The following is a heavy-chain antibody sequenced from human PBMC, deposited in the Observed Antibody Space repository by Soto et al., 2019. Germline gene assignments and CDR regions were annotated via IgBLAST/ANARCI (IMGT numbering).Heavy chain of an antibody. V-gene: IGHV3-48*01. CDR2: ISSSSSTI. J-gene: IGHJ4*02. CDR3: AKDSGSGWILEDKYYFDY. D-gene: IGHD6-19*01. Sequence: KGLEWVSYISSSSSTIYYADSVKGRFTISRDNAKNTLYLQMNSLRAEDTAVYYCAKDSGSGWILEDKYYFDYWGQGTLVTVS.